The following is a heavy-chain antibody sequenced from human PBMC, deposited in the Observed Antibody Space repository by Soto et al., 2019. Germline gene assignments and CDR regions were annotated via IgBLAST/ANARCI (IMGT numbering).Heavy chain of an antibody. CDR1: GFTFSNYL. V-gene: IGHV3-7*04. J-gene: IGHJ4*02. CDR2: IKQDGSEK. Sequence: PGGSLRLSCAASGFTFSNYLMSWVRTAPGKGLEWVANIKQDGSEKYYVDSVKGRFTISRDNAKNSLYLQMNSLRAEDTAVYYCARDLASTTIPNYWGQGTLVTVSS. CDR3: ARDLASTTIPNY. D-gene: IGHD4-17*01.